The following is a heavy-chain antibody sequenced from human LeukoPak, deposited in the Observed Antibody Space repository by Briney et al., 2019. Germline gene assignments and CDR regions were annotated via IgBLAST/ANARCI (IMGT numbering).Heavy chain of an antibody. D-gene: IGHD3-10*01. CDR1: GYSFTCYY. Sequence: ASVKVSCKASGYSFTCYYIHWVRRAPGQGLEWMGKIDPNNGATHFAQSFQGRVTMTRDTSISTTYMELSGLTSDDTAIYFCARHEPSRFCTHGVCSIFDFWGQGSLVTVSS. CDR3: ARHEPSRFCTHGVCSIFDF. V-gene: IGHV1-2*02. CDR2: IDPNNGAT. J-gene: IGHJ4*02.